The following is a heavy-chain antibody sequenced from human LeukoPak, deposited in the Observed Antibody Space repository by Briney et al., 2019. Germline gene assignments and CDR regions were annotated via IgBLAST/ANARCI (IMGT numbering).Heavy chain of an antibody. J-gene: IGHJ6*03. CDR2: ISSSSSTI. CDR3: ARVGITGNYYYYMDV. D-gene: IGHD1-20*01. CDR1: GFTFSRYG. V-gene: IGHV3-48*04. Sequence: GGSLRVSCVASGFTFSRYGMNWVRQAPGKGLEWVSDISSSSSTIYYADSVKGRFTISRDNAKNSLYLQMNSLRAEDTAVYYCARVGITGNYYYYMDVWGKGTTVTVSS.